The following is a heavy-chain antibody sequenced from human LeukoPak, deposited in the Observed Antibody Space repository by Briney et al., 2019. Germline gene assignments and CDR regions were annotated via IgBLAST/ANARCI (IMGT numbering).Heavy chain of an antibody. CDR1: GYTFTNYE. Sequence: GASVKVSCKPSGYTFTNYEINWVRQASGQGLEWMGWMNPNNDNTAYAQKFQGRVTMTRDSSISTAYMELSSLTSEDTAVYYCARTSLYATNHDAFDIWGQGTMVTVPS. D-gene: IGHD2-8*01. CDR3: ARTSLYATNHDAFDI. V-gene: IGHV1-8*01. J-gene: IGHJ3*02. CDR2: MNPNNDNT.